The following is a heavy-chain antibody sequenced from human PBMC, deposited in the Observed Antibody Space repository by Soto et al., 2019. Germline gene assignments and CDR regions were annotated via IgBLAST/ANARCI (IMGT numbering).Heavy chain of an antibody. CDR3: ARGTYDILTGYYQKGPVDY. J-gene: IGHJ4*02. CDR2: ISSSSSTI. V-gene: IGHV3-48*01. Sequence: VQLVESGGGLVQPGGSLRLSCAASGFTFSSYSMNWVRQAPGKGLEWVSYISSSSSTIYYADSVKGRFTISRDNAKNALYLQMNSLRAEDTAVYYCARGTYDILTGYYQKGPVDYWGQGTLVTVSS. D-gene: IGHD3-9*01. CDR1: GFTFSSYS.